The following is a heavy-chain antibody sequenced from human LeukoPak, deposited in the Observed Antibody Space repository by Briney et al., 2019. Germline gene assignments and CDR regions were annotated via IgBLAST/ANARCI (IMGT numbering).Heavy chain of an antibody. CDR3: ARVDT. CDR1: GFSVSSNY. CDR2: IYSAGST. D-gene: IGHD3-9*01. J-gene: IGHJ4*02. Sequence: PGGSLRLSCAGAGFSVSSNYIRWDRQAPGKRLEWDSVIYSAGSTYYADSVKGRFTISRDSSKNTVYLQMNSLRAEDTAVYYCARVDTWGQGTLVTVSS. V-gene: IGHV3-66*01.